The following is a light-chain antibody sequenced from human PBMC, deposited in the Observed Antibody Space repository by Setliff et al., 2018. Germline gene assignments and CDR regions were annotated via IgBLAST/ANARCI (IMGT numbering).Light chain of an antibody. CDR1: SSDVGGYNY. CDR2: EVS. V-gene: IGLV2-14*01. Sequence: QSVLAQPASVSGSPGQSITISCTGTSSDVGGYNYVSWFQHHPGKAPKLMIYEVSNRPSGVSYRFSGSKSDNTASLTISGLQAEDEADYYCTSYTTNRTYVFGTGTKVTVL. J-gene: IGLJ1*01. CDR3: TSYTTNRTYV.